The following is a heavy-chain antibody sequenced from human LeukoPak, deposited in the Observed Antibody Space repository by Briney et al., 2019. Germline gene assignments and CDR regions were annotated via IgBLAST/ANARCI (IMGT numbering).Heavy chain of an antibody. Sequence: KSSETLSLTCTVSGGSISSYYWSWIRQPPGKGLEWIGYICYSGSTNYNPSLKRRVTISVDTSKNQFSLKLSSVTAADTAVYYCARGESYADIWGQGTMVTVSS. J-gene: IGHJ3*02. CDR1: GGSISSYY. V-gene: IGHV4-59*01. CDR2: ICYSGST. CDR3: ARGESYADI. D-gene: IGHD1-26*01.